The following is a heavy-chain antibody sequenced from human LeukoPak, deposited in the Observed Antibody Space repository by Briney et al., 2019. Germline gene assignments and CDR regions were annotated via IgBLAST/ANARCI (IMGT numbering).Heavy chain of an antibody. V-gene: IGHV3-48*01. D-gene: IGHD2-2*01. CDR2: ISSTSSTM. Sequence: PGGSLRLSCAASGFTFSGFSMDWVRQALGRGLEWLSYISSTSSTMLYADSVKGRFTISRDNAKNSLYLQMHSLRAEDTAVYYCARSRSGYQFDYWGQGTLVTVSS. J-gene: IGHJ4*02. CDR3: ARSRSGYQFDY. CDR1: GFTFSGFS.